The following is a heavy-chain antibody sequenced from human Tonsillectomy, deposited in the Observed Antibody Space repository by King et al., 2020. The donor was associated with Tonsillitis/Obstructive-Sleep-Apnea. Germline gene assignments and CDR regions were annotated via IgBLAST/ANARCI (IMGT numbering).Heavy chain of an antibody. CDR1: GFTFSSYA. CDR2: INNSGGST. D-gene: IGHD3-3*01. Sequence: VQLVESGGGLVQPGGSLRLSCAASGFTFSSYAMSWVRQAPGKGLEWVSAINNSGGSTYYADSVKGRFTISRDNSKNTMYLQMNSLRVEDTAVYYCAKDYPQGDFWCGFCYFDYWGQGTLVTVSS. CDR3: AKDYPQGDFWCGFCYFDY. J-gene: IGHJ4*02. V-gene: IGHV3-23*04.